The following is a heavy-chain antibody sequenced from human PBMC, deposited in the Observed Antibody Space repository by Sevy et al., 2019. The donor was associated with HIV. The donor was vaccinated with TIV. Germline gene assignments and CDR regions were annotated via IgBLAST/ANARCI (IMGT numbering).Heavy chain of an antibody. CDR1: GFSFSNYA. CDR2: LIGGGSRT. V-gene: IGHV3-23*01. CDR3: ARKYDSSGYFDY. D-gene: IGHD3-22*01. Sequence: GGSLRLSCAVSGFSFSNYAMSWVRQAPGKGLEWVSTLIGGGSRTYYADSVTGRLTISRDSSRNTLYLQMNSLRAEDTAIYYCARKYDSSGYFDYWGQGTLVTVSS. J-gene: IGHJ4*02.